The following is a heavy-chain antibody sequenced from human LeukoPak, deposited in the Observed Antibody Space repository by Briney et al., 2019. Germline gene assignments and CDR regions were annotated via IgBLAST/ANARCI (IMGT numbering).Heavy chain of an antibody. Sequence: PGGSLRLSCAASGFTFSSHWMIWLRQAPGKGLEWVANINQDVSEKYYVDSVKGRFTISRDNAKTSLYLQMNSLRAEDTAVYYCARVGLSANWFDPWGQGTLVTVSS. J-gene: IGHJ5*02. CDR3: ARVGLSANWFDP. D-gene: IGHD3/OR15-3a*01. V-gene: IGHV3-7*01. CDR2: INQDVSEK. CDR1: GFTFSSHW.